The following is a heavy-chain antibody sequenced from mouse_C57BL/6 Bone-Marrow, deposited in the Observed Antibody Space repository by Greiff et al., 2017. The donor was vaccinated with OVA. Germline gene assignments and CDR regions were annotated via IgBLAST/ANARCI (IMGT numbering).Heavy chain of an antibody. CDR2: IHPNSGST. J-gene: IGHJ1*03. D-gene: IGHD2-5*01. Sequence: QVQLQQSGAELVKPGASVKLSCKASGYTFTSYWMHWVKQRPGQGLEWIGMIHPNSGSTNYNEKFKSKATLTVDKSSSTAYMQLSSLTSEDSAVYYCARTNSNFHWYFDVWGTGTTVTVSS. CDR3: ARTNSNFHWYFDV. CDR1: GYTFTSYW. V-gene: IGHV1-64*01.